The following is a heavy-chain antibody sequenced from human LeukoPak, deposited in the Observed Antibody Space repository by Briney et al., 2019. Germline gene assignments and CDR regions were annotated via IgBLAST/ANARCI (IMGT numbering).Heavy chain of an antibody. CDR1: GVSISSGGYY. D-gene: IGHD3-3*01. J-gene: IGHJ4*02. V-gene: IGHV4-30-4*08. Sequence: TSETLSLTCTVSGVSISSGGYYWSWIRQHPGEGLEWIGYIYYSGSTYYNPSLKSRVTISVDTSKNQFSLKLSSVTAADTAVYYCARGPYDFWSGYSGSFDYRGQGTLVTVSS. CDR3: ARGPYDFWSGYSGSFDY. CDR2: IYYSGST.